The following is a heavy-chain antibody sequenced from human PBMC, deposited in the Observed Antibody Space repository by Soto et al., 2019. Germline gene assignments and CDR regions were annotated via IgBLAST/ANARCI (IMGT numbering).Heavy chain of an antibody. V-gene: IGHV4-34*01. D-gene: IGHD2-2*01. Sequence: PSETLSLTCAVYGGSFSGYYWSWIRQPPGKGLEWIGEINHSGSTNYNPSLKSRVTISVDTSKNQFSLKLSSVTAADTAVYYCARGDCSSTSCYGTNWFDPWGQGALVTVSS. CDR1: GGSFSGYY. J-gene: IGHJ5*02. CDR2: INHSGST. CDR3: ARGDCSSTSCYGTNWFDP.